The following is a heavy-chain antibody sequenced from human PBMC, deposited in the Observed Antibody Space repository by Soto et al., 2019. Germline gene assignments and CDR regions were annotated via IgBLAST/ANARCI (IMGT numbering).Heavy chain of an antibody. CDR2: ISAYNGNT. V-gene: IGHV1-18*01. CDR3: ARSYYYDSSGPGVGHDY. D-gene: IGHD3-22*01. CDR1: GYTFTSDG. Sequence: GASVKVSCKASGYTFTSDGISWVRQAPGQGLEWMGWISAYNGNTNYAQKLQGRVTMTTDTSTSTAYMELRSLRSDDTAVYYCARSYYYDSSGPGVGHDYWGQGTLVTVSS. J-gene: IGHJ4*02.